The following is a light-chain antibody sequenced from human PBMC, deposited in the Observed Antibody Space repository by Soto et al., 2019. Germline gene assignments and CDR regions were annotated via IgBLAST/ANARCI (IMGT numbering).Light chain of an antibody. J-gene: IGLJ2*01. CDR3: AAWYDSLNGVV. V-gene: IGLV1-44*01. CDR2: KNN. CDR1: NSNIRSNP. Sequence: QSVLTQPPSASGTPGQRVTISCSGTNSNIRSNPVNWYQQFPGAAPKVLIYKNNKRPSAVPDRFSGSKSGTAASLTISWLQSEDEADYYCAAWYDSLNGVVFGGGTKLTVL.